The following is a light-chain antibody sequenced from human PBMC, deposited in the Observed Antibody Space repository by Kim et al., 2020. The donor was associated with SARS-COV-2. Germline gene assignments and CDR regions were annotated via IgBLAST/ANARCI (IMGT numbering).Light chain of an antibody. CDR1: NIGGKI. CDR2: YDN. V-gene: IGLV3-21*04. CDR3: QVWDISSDHVV. Sequence: GETTRMTCGDNNIGGKIVHWYQQPPGRTPMLVIYYDNHRPSGIPERFSGSISGNTATLTISRVEVGDEADYYCQVWDISSDHVVFGDGTQLTVL. J-gene: IGLJ3*02.